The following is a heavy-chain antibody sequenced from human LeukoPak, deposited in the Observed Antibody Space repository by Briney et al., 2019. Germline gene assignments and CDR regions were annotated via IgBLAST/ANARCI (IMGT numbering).Heavy chain of an antibody. CDR1: GFTFSSYS. J-gene: IGHJ2*01. Sequence: PGGSLRLSCAASGFTFSSYSMNWVRQAPGKGLEWVSSISSSSSYIYYADSVKGRFTISRDNAKNSLYLQMNSLRAEDTAVYYCARDTTYCGGDCYSTGGWYFDLWGRGTLVTVSS. CDR2: ISSSSSYI. D-gene: IGHD2-21*02. CDR3: ARDTTYCGGDCYSTGGWYFDL. V-gene: IGHV3-21*01.